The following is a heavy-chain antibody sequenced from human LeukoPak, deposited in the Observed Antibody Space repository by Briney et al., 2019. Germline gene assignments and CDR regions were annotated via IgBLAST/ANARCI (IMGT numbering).Heavy chain of an antibody. CDR1: GFTFSNAW. CDR2: IKSKTDGGTT. V-gene: IGHV3-15*01. J-gene: IGHJ4*02. CDR3: TTVDPQYYYDSSGYYFDY. D-gene: IGHD3-22*01. Sequence: PVGSLRLSCAASGFTFSNAWKSWVRQAPGKGLEWIGRIKSKTDGGTTDYAAPVKGRFTISRDDSKNTLYMQMNSLKTEDTAVYYCTTVDPQYYYDSSGYYFDYWGQGTLVTVSS.